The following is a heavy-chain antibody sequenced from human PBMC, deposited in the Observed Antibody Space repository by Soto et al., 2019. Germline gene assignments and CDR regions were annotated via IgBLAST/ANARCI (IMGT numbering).Heavy chain of an antibody. V-gene: IGHV2-5*02. CDR1: GFSLSTSGVG. J-gene: IGHJ5*02. CDR2: IYWDDDK. D-gene: IGHD2-2*01. Sequence: QITLEESGPTLVKPTQTLTLTCTFSGFSLSTSGVGVGWIRQPPGKALEWLAIIYWDDDKRYSPSLKSRLIITNETSRKQVVVTMTNVDPVDTATYYCARGVRSCSSNSCPNWFDPWGQGTLVTVSS. CDR3: ARGVRSCSSNSCPNWFDP.